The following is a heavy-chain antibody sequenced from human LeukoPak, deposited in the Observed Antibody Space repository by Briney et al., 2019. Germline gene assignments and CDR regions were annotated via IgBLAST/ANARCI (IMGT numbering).Heavy chain of an antibody. CDR2: IYYSGST. V-gene: IGHV4-39*07. J-gene: IGHJ6*02. CDR3: ARDENYYYYGMDV. Sequence: SETLSLTCTVSGGSLSSSSYYWGWIRQPPGKGLEWIGSIYYSGSTYYNPSLKSRVTISVDTSKNQFSLKLSSVTAADTAVYYCARDENYYYYGMDVWGQGTTVTVSS. CDR1: GGSLSSSSYY.